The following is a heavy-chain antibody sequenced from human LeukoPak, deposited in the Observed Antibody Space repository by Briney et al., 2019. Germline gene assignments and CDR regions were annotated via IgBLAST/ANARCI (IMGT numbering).Heavy chain of an antibody. CDR1: GFRFSNSW. J-gene: IGHJ4*02. V-gene: IGHV3-74*01. CDR2: ISHDGII. D-gene: IGHD5-24*01. CDR3: ARDWVYKIDY. Sequence: QPGGSLRLSCAASGFRFSNSWMYWVRRTPGKGLVWVSRISHDGIISYADSVKGRFTISRDNAKNTLILQMNSLRVEDTAVYYCARDWVYKIDYWGRGTLVTVSS.